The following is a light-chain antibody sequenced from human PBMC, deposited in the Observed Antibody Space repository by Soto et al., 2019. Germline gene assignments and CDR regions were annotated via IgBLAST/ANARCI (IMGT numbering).Light chain of an antibody. CDR2: AAF. CDR1: QNISSF. Sequence: PMTQSPSSLSASVGDRATITCRSSQNISSFLNWYQHKPGKAPKLLIYAAFSLHSGVPSRFRGSGSGTDFTLTINSLQPEDFATYCCQQSYTTPYTFGQGTMVDI. CDR3: QQSYTTPYT. V-gene: IGKV1-39*01. J-gene: IGKJ2*01.